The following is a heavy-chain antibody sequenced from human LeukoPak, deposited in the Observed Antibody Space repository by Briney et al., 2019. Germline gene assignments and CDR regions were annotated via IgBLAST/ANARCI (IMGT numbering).Heavy chain of an antibody. CDR3: VKGTENYWYGF. J-gene: IGHJ4*02. CDR1: GFTFSNYA. Sequence: GGSLRLSCAASGFTFSNYAMSWVRQAPGKGLEWVSAISGSDGSTYYADSVKGRFTISRDNSNSTLYLQMSSLRAEDTAVYYCVKGTENYWYGFWGQGTLVTVSS. D-gene: IGHD3-10*01. V-gene: IGHV3-23*01. CDR2: ISGSDGST.